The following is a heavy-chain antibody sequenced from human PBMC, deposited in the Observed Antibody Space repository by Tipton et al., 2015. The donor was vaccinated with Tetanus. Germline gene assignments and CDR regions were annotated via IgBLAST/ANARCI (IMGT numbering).Heavy chain of an antibody. J-gene: IGHJ4*01. Sequence: TLSLTCTVSGGSIRSGGFYWSWIRQHPVKGLEWIGYIYYTGNTYYNPSLKSRVTISVDTSKNQFSLKLSSVTAADTAVYYCARRTVSARCDDWCHGTFVTVSS. CDR1: GGSIRSGGFY. V-gene: IGHV4-31*03. CDR2: IYYTGNT. D-gene: IGHD6-6*01. CDR3: ARRTVSARCDD.